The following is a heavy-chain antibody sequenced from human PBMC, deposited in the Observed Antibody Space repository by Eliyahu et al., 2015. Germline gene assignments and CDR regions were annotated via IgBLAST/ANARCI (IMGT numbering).Heavy chain of an antibody. CDR3: ARDRIRRSVVVPAAPLGVNWFDP. CDR1: GGSFSXYY. CDR2: INHSGST. V-gene: IGHV4-34*01. J-gene: IGHJ5*02. D-gene: IGHD2-2*01. Sequence: QVQLQQWGAGLLKPSETLSLTCAVXGGSFSXYYLXWXRQPPGKGLEWIGEINHSGSTNYNPSLKSRVTISVDTSKNQFSLKLSSVTAADTAVYYCARDRIRRSVVVPAAPLGVNWFDPWGQGTLVTVSS.